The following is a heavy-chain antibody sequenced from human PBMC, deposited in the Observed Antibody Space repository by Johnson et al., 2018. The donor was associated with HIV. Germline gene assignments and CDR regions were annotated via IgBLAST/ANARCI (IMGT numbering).Heavy chain of an antibody. CDR2: IYSGGST. J-gene: IGHJ3*02. CDR3: ARDGYYYDSSGYYDHDGFDI. CDR1: GFTFHDYG. Sequence: VQLVESGGGVAWPGGSLRLSCAASGFTFHDYGMSWVRQVPGKGLAWVSVIYSGGSTYYADSVKGRFTISRANSKNTLYLQMNSLRAEDTAVYYCARDGYYYDSSGYYDHDGFDIWGQGTMVTVSS. V-gene: IGHV3-66*01. D-gene: IGHD3-22*01.